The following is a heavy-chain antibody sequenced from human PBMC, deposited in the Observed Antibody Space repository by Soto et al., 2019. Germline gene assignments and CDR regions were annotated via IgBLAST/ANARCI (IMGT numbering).Heavy chain of an antibody. CDR3: AQLSGYDAGGWFDP. CDR2: IYWNDDK. J-gene: IGHJ5*02. D-gene: IGHD5-12*01. CDR1: GFSLSTDGVG. Sequence: QITLKESGPTLVKPTQALTLTCTFSGFSLSTDGVGVGWIRQPPGKAPEWLALIYWNDDKRFSPSLKTRLTITKDTSKKQVVLTMTNMDPVDTATYYCAQLSGYDAGGWFDPWGQGTLVTVSS. V-gene: IGHV2-5*01.